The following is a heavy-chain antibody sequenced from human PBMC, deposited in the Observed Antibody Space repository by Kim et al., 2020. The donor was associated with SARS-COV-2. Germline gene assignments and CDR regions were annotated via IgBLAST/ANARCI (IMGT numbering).Heavy chain of an antibody. J-gene: IGHJ6*02. CDR2: INSDGSGI. CDR3: AKDWAYSLDV. CDR1: GFTFSKTW. Sequence: GGSLRLSCAASGFTFSKTWMHWVRQVPGKGLVWVSYINSDGSGINYADSVKGRFTISRDNAKNTVYLQMNSLRVEDTAVYYCAKDWAYSLDVWGQGTTVT. V-gene: IGHV3-74*01. D-gene: IGHD2-15*01.